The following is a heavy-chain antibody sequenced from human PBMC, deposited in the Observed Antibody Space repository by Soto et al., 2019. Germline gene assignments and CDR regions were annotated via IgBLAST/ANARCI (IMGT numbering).Heavy chain of an antibody. CDR1: QFTFSDHY. D-gene: IGHD2-15*01. V-gene: IGHV3-72*01. CDR2: SRNKANRYTT. J-gene: IGHJ4*02. CDR3: ASLVCSGGRCYNFDY. Sequence: PLRVSWTASQFTFSDHYMYWVLKNPFKLLEWVGRSRNKANRYTTEYAASVKGRFTISRDDSKNSLYLQMNSLKTEDTAVYYCASLVCSGGRCYNFDYWGQGTLVTVSS.